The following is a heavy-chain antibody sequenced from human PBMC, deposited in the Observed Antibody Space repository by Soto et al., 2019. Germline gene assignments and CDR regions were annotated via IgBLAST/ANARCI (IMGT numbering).Heavy chain of an antibody. CDR3: ARAGGTTVTGLWHFDS. J-gene: IGHJ4*02. Sequence: GGSLRLSCATSGFNFGIYWMSWVRQAPGKGLEWVATIKGDASEKKYADSVKGRFIISRDNSKKTLYLEMNSLRAEDTAVYYCARAGGTTVTGLWHFDSWGQGTLVTVSS. D-gene: IGHD4-17*01. V-gene: IGHV3-7*01. CDR1: GFNFGIYW. CDR2: IKGDASEK.